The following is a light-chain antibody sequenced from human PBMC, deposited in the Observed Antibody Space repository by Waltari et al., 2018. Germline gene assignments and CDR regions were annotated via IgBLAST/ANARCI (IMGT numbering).Light chain of an antibody. V-gene: IGLV2-11*01. CDR2: DVT. CDR3: CSYAGSYIWV. Sequence: QSALTQPRSVSGSPGQSVTISCTGPSTDVGPYNYVSWYQQLPGKAPNLMIYDVTKRPCGVPGRFSGSRSGNTASLTISGLQAEDEADYYCCSYAGSYIWVFGGGTKLTVL. J-gene: IGLJ3*02. CDR1: STDVGPYNY.